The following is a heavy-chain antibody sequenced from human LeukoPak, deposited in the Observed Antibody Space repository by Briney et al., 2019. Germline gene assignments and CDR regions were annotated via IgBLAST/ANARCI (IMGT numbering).Heavy chain of an antibody. CDR2: IYYSGST. Sequence: SETLSLTCTVSGGSISSGGYYWSWIRQHPGKGLEWIGYIYYSGSTYYNPSLKSRVTISVDTSKNQFSLKLSSVTAADTAVYYCAVNEDSSSWVEYFQHWGQGTLVTVSS. CDR1: GGSISSGGYY. CDR3: AVNEDSSSWVEYFQH. D-gene: IGHD6-13*01. J-gene: IGHJ1*01. V-gene: IGHV4-31*03.